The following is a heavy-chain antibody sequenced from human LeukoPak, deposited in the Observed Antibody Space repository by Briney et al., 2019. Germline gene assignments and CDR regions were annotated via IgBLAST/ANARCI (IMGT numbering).Heavy chain of an antibody. CDR2: INPGGGST. D-gene: IGHD1-26*01. CDR3: ARDVEVGATTDDY. Sequence: ASVKVSCKASGGTFTSYYMHWVRQAPGQGLEWMGIINPGGGSTNYAQKFQGRVTMTRDTSTSTVYMELSSLRSEDTAVYYCARDVEVGATTDDYWGQGTLVTVSS. J-gene: IGHJ4*02. V-gene: IGHV1-46*01. CDR1: GGTFTSYY.